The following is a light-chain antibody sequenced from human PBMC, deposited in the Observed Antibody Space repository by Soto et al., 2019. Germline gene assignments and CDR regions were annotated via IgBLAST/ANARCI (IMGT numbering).Light chain of an antibody. CDR1: QGIXSW. J-gene: IGKJ4*01. V-gene: IGKV1-5*03. Sequence: IPVTQSASAVSAAVEDRVTIACRASQGIXSWLGWYQQKPGKAPKVLXVKASSLERGGPSRLSGSGSATEFTLTISSMQPHYFATYYYQQYNSDSVTFGGGTKVDIK. CDR3: QQYNSDSVT. CDR2: KAS.